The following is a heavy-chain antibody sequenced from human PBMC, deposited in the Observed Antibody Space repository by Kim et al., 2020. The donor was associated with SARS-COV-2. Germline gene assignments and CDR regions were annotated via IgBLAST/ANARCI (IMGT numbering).Heavy chain of an antibody. CDR1: GFTFSNYA. CDR3: ANPPPEYDNVWYTYHFDC. D-gene: IGHD6-13*01. V-gene: IGHV3-23*01. Sequence: GGSLRLSCAASGFTFSNYAMNWVRQAPGKGLEWVSTISGSGGSTYYADSVKGRFTISRDNSKDTLYLQMNSLSAEDTAIYYCANPPPEYDNVWYTYHFDCWGQGSLVTVSS. J-gene: IGHJ4*02. CDR2: ISGSGGST.